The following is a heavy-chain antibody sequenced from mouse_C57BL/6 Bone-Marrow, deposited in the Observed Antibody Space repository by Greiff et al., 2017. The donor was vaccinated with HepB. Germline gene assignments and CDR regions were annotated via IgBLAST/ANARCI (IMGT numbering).Heavy chain of an antibody. Sequence: QVQLQQSGAELVRPGTSVKVSCKASGYAFTNYLIEWVKQRPGQGLEWIGVINPGSGGTNYNEKFKGKATLTADKSSSTAYMQLSSLTSEDSAVYFCARVTTVVARMDYWGQGTSVTVSS. CDR3: ARVTTVVARMDY. D-gene: IGHD1-1*01. V-gene: IGHV1-54*01. CDR1: GYAFTNYL. CDR2: INPGSGGT. J-gene: IGHJ4*01.